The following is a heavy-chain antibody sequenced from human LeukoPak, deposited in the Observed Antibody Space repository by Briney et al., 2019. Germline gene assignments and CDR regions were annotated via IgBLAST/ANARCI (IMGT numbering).Heavy chain of an antibody. CDR2: TSADSGDT. CDR3: ASNTGSDGSGYAY. D-gene: IGHD3-22*01. CDR1: GYTFTGYY. V-gene: IGHV1-18*04. J-gene: IGHJ4*02. Sequence: ASVKLSCKASGYTFTGYYMHWVRQAPGQGLEWMGWTSADSGDTNYAQQLQDRVTMTTDTSTRTAYMELRTLRSDDTALYYCASNTGSDGSGYAYWGQGTLVTVSS.